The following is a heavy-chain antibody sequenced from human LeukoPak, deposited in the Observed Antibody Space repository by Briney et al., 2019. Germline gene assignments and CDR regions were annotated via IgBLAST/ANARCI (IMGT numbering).Heavy chain of an antibody. V-gene: IGHV3-53*01. D-gene: IGHD1-26*01. CDR1: GFTVSRNY. J-gene: IGHJ4*02. Sequence: GGSLRLSCAASGFTVSRNYMSWVRQAPGKGLEWVSVLYSDGSTYHADSVKGRFTISRDNSKNTLYLQMNSLRAEDTAVYYCAKDPWDSGIYPYYFDYWGQGTLVTVSS. CDR3: AKDPWDSGIYPYYFDY. CDR2: LYSDGST.